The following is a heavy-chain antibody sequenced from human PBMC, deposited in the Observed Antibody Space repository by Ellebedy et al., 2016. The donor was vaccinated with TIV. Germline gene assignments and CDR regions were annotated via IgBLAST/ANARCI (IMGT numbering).Heavy chain of an antibody. J-gene: IGHJ4*02. CDR2: ISGSGGTT. Sequence: GESLKISCAASGFTFHNYAMSWVRQAPGKGLEWVSAISGSGGTTYYADSVKGRFTISRDNSKTTLYLQMNSLRAEDTAVYYCAKDLPYYYDRSGFYSPSYYFDYWGQGTLVTVSS. D-gene: IGHD3-22*01. CDR1: GFTFHNYA. CDR3: AKDLPYYYDRSGFYSPSYYFDY. V-gene: IGHV3-23*01.